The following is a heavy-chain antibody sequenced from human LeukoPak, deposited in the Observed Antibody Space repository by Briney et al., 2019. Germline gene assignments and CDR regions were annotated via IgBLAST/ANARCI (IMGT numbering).Heavy chain of an antibody. D-gene: IGHD3-22*01. J-gene: IGHJ4*02. V-gene: IGHV1-8*02. CDR1: GYTFTSSD. CDR3: ARDGSVSSGYPDY. CDR2: MNPNNGNT. Sequence: ASVKVSCKASGYTFTSSDINWVRQATGQGLEWMGWMNPNNGNTGYAQKLQGRVTMTRDTSISTAYMELGSLRSEDTAVYYCARDGSVSSGYPDYWGQGTLVTVSS.